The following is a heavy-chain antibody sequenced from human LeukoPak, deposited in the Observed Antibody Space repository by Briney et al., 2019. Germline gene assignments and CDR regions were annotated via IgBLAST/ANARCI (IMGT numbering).Heavy chain of an antibody. CDR3: ARESSSWFSVGRYYFDY. Sequence: SETLSLTCAVCGGSFSGYYWSWIRQPPGKGLEWIGEINHSGSTNYNPSLKSRVTISVDTSKNQFSLKLSSVTAADTAVYYCARESSSWFSVGRYYFDYWGQGTLVTVSS. CDR1: GGSFSGYY. CDR2: INHSGST. J-gene: IGHJ4*02. D-gene: IGHD6-13*01. V-gene: IGHV4-34*01.